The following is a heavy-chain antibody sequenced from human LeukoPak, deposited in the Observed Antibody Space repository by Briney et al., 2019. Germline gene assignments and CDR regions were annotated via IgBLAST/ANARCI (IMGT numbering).Heavy chain of an antibody. CDR2: IYYSGST. V-gene: IGHV4-31*03. CDR3: ARGEDFDAFDI. Sequence: PSQTLSLTCTVSGGSISSGGYYWSWIRQHPGKGLEWIGYIYYSGSTYYNPSLKSRVTISVDTSKNQFSLRLSSVTAADTAVYYCARGEDFDAFDIWGQGTMVTVSS. D-gene: IGHD1-26*01. CDR1: GGSISSGGYY. J-gene: IGHJ3*02.